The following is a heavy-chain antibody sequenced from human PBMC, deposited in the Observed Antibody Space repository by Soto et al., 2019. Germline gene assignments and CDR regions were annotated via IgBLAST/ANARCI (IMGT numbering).Heavy chain of an antibody. V-gene: IGHV6-1*01. CDR1: GDSVSSNSGA. Sequence: SQTLSLTCAISGDSVSSNSGAWNWIRQSPSRGLEWLGRTYYRSRWSFDYALSVKSRVTIDPDTSKNQFSLHLDSLTPEDTAVYYCAWYSNYFYGVDVWGRGTTVTVSS. J-gene: IGHJ6*02. CDR2: TYYRSRWSF. CDR3: AWYSNYFYGVDV. D-gene: IGHD2-21*02.